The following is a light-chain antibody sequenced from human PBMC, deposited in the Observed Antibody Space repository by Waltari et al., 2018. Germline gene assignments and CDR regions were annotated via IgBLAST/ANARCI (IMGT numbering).Light chain of an antibody. J-gene: IGLJ3*02. CDR1: SGPSPSTSY. V-gene: IGLV8-61*01. CDR2: NAD. Sequence: QTVVPQEPSLSVSPGGQLTLTSASSSGPSPSTSYASWYQQTPGQGPRKLMCNADSLYAGGPDRFSGAILWDDAAFTITGALADDEADYYCLLYMGSGIWVFGGGTKLTVL. CDR3: LLYMGSGIWV.